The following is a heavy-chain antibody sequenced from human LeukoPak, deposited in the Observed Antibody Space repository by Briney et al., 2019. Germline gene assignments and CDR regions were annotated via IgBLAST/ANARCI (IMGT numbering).Heavy chain of an antibody. J-gene: IGHJ6*02. V-gene: IGHV4-59*01. CDR1: GVSISSYY. CDR2: IYYSGST. Sequence: SETLSLTCTVSGVSISSYYWSWIRQPPGKGLEWIGYIYYSGSTNYNPSLKSRVTISVDTSKNQFSLKLSSVTAADTAVYYCARGVNYDILTGYYYYYYGMDVWGQGTTVTVSS. D-gene: IGHD3-9*01. CDR3: ARGVNYDILTGYYYYYYGMDV.